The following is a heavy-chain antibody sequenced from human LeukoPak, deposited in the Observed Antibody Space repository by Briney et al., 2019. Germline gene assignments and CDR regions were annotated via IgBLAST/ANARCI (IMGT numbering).Heavy chain of an antibody. Sequence: ASVKVSCKASGGTFSSYAISWVRQAPGQGLEWMGGIIPIFGTANYAQKFQGRVTITTDESTSTAYMELSSLRSEDTAVYYCARVRVPGSRAYYYYYMDVWGKGTTVTVS. CDR1: GGTFSSYA. D-gene: IGHD3-10*01. CDR3: ARVRVPGSRAYYYYYMDV. CDR2: IIPIFGTA. J-gene: IGHJ6*03. V-gene: IGHV1-69*05.